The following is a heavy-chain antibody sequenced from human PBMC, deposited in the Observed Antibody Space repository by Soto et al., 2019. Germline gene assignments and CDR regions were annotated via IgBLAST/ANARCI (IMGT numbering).Heavy chain of an antibody. Sequence: GGSLRLSCAASGFTFGSYSMNWVRQAPGKGLEWVSYISSSSSTIYYADSVKGRFTISRDNAKNSLYLQMNSLRAEDTAVYYCASPNYGDYIIDAFDIWGQGTMVTVSS. D-gene: IGHD4-17*01. CDR3: ASPNYGDYIIDAFDI. CDR2: ISSSSSTI. V-gene: IGHV3-48*01. J-gene: IGHJ3*02. CDR1: GFTFGSYS.